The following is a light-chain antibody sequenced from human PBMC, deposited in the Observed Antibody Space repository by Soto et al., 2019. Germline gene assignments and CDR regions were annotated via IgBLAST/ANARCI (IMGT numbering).Light chain of an antibody. CDR2: DAS. Sequence: DIEMTQSPSTLSASVGDRVTMXXRASKSISRWLAWYQQKPGKAPKXMIYDASSLESGVPSRFSGSGAGTEFTLTISSLQPDDFATYYCQQYNSYSRTFGQGTKVDIK. V-gene: IGKV1-5*01. CDR1: KSISRW. J-gene: IGKJ1*01. CDR3: QQYNSYSRT.